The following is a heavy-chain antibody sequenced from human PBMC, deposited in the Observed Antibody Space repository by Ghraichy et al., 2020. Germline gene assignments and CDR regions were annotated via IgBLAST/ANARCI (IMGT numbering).Heavy chain of an antibody. D-gene: IGHD3-3*01. Sequence: ASVKVPCKASGYTFTSYAMHWVRQAPGQRLEWMGWINAGNGNTKYSQKFQGRVTITRDTSASTAYMELSRLRSEDTAVYYCARVGYDFWSGYYGPDYWGQGTLVTVSS. V-gene: IGHV1-3*01. CDR3: ARVGYDFWSGYYGPDY. CDR1: GYTFTSYA. CDR2: INAGNGNT. J-gene: IGHJ4*02.